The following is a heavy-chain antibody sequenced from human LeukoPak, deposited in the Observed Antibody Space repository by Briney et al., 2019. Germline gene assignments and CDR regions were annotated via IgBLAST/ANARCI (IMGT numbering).Heavy chain of an antibody. J-gene: IGHJ4*02. D-gene: IGHD1-1*01. CDR2: LYSGGST. CDR1: EFNVRSNY. CDR3: ARVRGWKYFDY. Sequence: GGSLRLSCAASEFNVRSNYMSWVRQAPGKGLEWVSVLYSGGSTYYADSVKGRFTISSDNSKNTLYLRMNSLRAEDTAVYYCARVRGWKYFDYWGQGTLVTVSS. V-gene: IGHV3-66*01.